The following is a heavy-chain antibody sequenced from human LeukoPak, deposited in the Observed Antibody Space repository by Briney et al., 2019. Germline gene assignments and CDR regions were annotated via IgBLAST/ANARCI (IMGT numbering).Heavy chain of an antibody. CDR2: INPADGYT. V-gene: IGHV5-51*01. CDR3: ARPHDTGVGASGSGWSYFDF. CDR1: GYRFTNYW. J-gene: IGHJ4*02. D-gene: IGHD6-19*01. Sequence: GESLKISCNASGYRFTNYWIGWVRQMPGKGLEWMGIINPADGYTGYSPSFQGQVTISADTSIFTAYLQWSSLKASDTAIYYCARPHDTGVGASGSGWSYFDFWGQGTLITVSS.